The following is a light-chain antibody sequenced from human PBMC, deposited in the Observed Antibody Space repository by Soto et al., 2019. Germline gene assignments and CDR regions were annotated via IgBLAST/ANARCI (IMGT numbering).Light chain of an antibody. CDR1: QTVGSY. V-gene: IGKV3-11*01. Sequence: EFVLTQSPVTLSLSPGERATLSCRASQTVGSYLAWYQQKPAQAPRLLSYDASNRAASIPARFSGSGSGTDFTLTINSLEPEDFAVYYCQQRSNWPSTFGGGTKVEIK. J-gene: IGKJ4*01. CDR2: DAS. CDR3: QQRSNWPST.